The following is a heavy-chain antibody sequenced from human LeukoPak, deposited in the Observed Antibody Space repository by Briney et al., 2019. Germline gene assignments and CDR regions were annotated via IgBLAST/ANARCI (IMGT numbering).Heavy chain of an antibody. D-gene: IGHD1-26*01. V-gene: IGHV4-31*03. Sequence: SETLSLTCTVSGGSISSGGYYWSWIRQHPGKGLEWIGYIYYSGSTYYNPSLKSRVTISVDTSKNQFSLKLSSVTAADTAVYYCASFVGFSPMGDYGGTSPGCFAPWGKGPRVTVSS. J-gene: IGHJ5*02. CDR2: IYYSGST. CDR3: ASFVGFSPMGDYGGTSPGCFAP. CDR1: GGSISSGGYY.